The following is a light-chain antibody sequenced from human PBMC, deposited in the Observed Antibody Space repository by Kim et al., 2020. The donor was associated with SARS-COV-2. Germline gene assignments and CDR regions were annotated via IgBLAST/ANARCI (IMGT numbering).Light chain of an antibody. CDR1: NSNIGTNA. CDR2: YND. J-gene: IGLJ1*01. V-gene: IGLV1-36*01. Sequence: QSVLTQPSSVSGAPGQKIIISCSGGNSNIGTNAVNWYRLFPGEAPKLLIYYNDLLSPGISDRFSGSKSGTSASLAISGLQSDDEADYYCVVWDDTLKGFVFGTGTKVTVL. CDR3: VVWDDTLKGFV.